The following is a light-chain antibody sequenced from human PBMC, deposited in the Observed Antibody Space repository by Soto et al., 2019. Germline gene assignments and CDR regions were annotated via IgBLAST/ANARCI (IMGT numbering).Light chain of an antibody. J-gene: IGKJ4*01. V-gene: IGKV3-20*01. CDR2: GAS. CDR3: HQYGSSPT. CDR1: QSVSSNY. Sequence: EIVLTQSPGTLSLSPGERATLSCRASQSVSSNYLAWYQQKPGQAPRLLIYGASSRATGIPDRFSGSGSGTVFTLTVSRLEPVDFAVYYCHQYGSSPTFGGGTKVEI.